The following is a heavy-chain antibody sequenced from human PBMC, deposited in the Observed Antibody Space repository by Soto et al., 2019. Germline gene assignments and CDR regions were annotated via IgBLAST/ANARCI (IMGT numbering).Heavy chain of an antibody. CDR2: FDPEDGET. CDR1: GYTLTELS. J-gene: IGHJ4*02. D-gene: IGHD4-17*01. Sequence: PSVKVSCKVSGYTLTELSMHWVRQAPGKGLEWMGGFDPEDGETIYAQKFQGRVTMTEDTSTDTAYMELSSLRSEDTAVYYCATDSSGYGDFDYWGQGTLVTVAA. CDR3: ATDSSGYGDFDY. V-gene: IGHV1-24*01.